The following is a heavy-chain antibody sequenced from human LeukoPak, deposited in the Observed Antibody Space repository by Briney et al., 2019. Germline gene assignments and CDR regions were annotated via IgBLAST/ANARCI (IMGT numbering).Heavy chain of an antibody. Sequence: SETLSLTCAVYGGSFSSYYWSWIRQPPGKGLEWIGYIYYSGSTNYTPSLKSRVAISVDTSKNQFSLKLSSVTAADTAVYYCARDARHFDYWGQGTLVTVSS. CDR3: ARDARHFDY. J-gene: IGHJ4*02. V-gene: IGHV4-59*01. CDR1: GGSFSSYY. CDR2: IYYSGST.